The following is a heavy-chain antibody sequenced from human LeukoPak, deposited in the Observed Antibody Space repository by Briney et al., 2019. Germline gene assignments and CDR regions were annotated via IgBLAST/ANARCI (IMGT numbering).Heavy chain of an antibody. CDR2: IYYSGST. CDR1: DGSFTSGNYY. D-gene: IGHD3-22*01. J-gene: IGHJ4*02. V-gene: IGHV4-39*07. CDR3: ARAPIVVVSTPSFDT. Sequence: SETLSLTCTVSDGSFTSGNYYWGWIRQPPGKGLEWIATIYYSGSTTYTPSLKSRLAISRDTSSDQFSLRLTSVTAADTAVYYCARAPIVVVSTPSFDTWGQGILVTVSS.